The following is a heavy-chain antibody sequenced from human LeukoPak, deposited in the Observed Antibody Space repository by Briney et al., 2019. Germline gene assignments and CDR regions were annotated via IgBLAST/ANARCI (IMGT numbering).Heavy chain of an antibody. J-gene: IGHJ4*02. Sequence: EASVKVSCKASGYTFTGYYLHWVRQAPGQGLEWMGIINPSGGSTSYAQKFQGRVTMTRDTSTSTVYMELSSLRSEDTAVYYCASAVVGAGYFDYWGQGTLVTVSS. D-gene: IGHD1-26*01. CDR1: GYTFTGYY. CDR2: INPSGGST. CDR3: ASAVVGAGYFDY. V-gene: IGHV1-46*01.